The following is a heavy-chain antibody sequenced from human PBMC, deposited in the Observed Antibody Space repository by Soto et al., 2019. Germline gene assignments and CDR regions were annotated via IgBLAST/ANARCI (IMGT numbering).Heavy chain of an antibody. Sequence: SETLSLTRTVSDGSTTSVDYYWSWIRQPPGKGLEYIGYVSYMGRNDYNPSLKSRVTLSVNTSKNQFSLTLGSVTAADTAVYYCARVKRETAMDHLAYWAQGTLVTVSS. D-gene: IGHD5-18*01. CDR2: VSYMGRN. CDR1: DGSTTSVDYY. V-gene: IGHV4-30-4*08. CDR3: ARVKRETAMDHLAY. J-gene: IGHJ4*02.